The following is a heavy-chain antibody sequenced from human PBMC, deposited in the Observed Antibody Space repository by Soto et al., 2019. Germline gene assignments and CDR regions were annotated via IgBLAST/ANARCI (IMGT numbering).Heavy chain of an antibody. D-gene: IGHD3-10*01. CDR3: AKGRRHRGVGH. CDR2: MNPNNGNT. J-gene: IGHJ4*02. CDR1: AYTFTSYD. Sequence: QVQLVQSGAEVKKPGASVKVSCKAAAYTFTSYDINWVRQATGQDFEWMGWMNPNNGNTAYAQKFQGRVTMTRDTSKSTACIELSSLTSDDTAVYYCAKGRRHRGVGHWGRGALVAVFS. V-gene: IGHV1-8*01.